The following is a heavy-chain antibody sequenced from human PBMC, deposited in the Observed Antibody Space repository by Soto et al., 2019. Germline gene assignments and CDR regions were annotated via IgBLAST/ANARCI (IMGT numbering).Heavy chain of an antibody. CDR1: GGSISDYK. D-gene: IGHD3-16*02. J-gene: IGHJ4*02. V-gene: IGHV4-59*01. Sequence: QVQLQESGPGLVKPSATLSLTCSIPGGSISDYKWNWIRQPPGKGLEWIGYIYHSGRTNYNPSLNSRVTISLETSAKQFSLRLRSVTAADNAVYYCARMRGLGEISPYVDYWGQGALVPVSS. CDR2: IYHSGRT. CDR3: ARMRGLGEISPYVDY.